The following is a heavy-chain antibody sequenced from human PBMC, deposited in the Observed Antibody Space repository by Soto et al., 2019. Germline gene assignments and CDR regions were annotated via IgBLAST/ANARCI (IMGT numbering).Heavy chain of an antibody. CDR3: ARDGFTIFGVVTQTGAYYYGMDV. J-gene: IGHJ6*02. D-gene: IGHD3-3*01. V-gene: IGHV1-18*01. CDR1: GYTFTSYG. Sequence: GASVKVSCKATGYTFTSYGISWVRQAPGQGIEWMGWISAYNGNTKYAQKLQGRVTMTTDTSTSTAYMELRSLRSDDTAVYYCARDGFTIFGVVTQTGAYYYGMDVWGQGTTVTVSS. CDR2: ISAYNGNT.